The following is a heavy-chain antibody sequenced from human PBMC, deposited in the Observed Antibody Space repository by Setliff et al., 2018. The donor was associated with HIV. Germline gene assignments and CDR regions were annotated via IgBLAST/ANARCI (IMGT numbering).Heavy chain of an antibody. V-gene: IGHV3-74*01. CDR1: GFTFSGSA. CDR3: AREDVTTSGLDI. D-gene: IGHD4-17*01. J-gene: IGHJ3*02. Sequence: GGSLRLSCAASGFTFSGSAMHWVRQAPGKGLVWVSRIKSDGSSTAYADSVKGRFTISRDNAKSTLYLQMNSLRVEDTAVYYCAREDVTTSGLDIWGQGTMVTVSS. CDR2: IKSDGSST.